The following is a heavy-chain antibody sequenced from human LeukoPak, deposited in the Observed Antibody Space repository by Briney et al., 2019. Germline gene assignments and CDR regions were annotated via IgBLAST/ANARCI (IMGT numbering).Heavy chain of an antibody. CDR3: ARDRSSTRGAFDI. Sequence: GGSLRLSCAASGFIFSSYSMNWVRQAPGKGLEWVSYISSSSSTIYYADSVKGRFTISRDNAKNSLYLQMNSLRAEDTAVYYCARDRSSTRGAFDIWGQGTMVTVSS. J-gene: IGHJ3*02. CDR1: GFIFSSYS. V-gene: IGHV3-48*04. CDR2: ISSSSSTI. D-gene: IGHD2-2*01.